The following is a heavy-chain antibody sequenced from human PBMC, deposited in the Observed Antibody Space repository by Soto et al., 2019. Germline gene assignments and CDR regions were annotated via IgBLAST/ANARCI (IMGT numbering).Heavy chain of an antibody. D-gene: IGHD2-15*01. J-gene: IGHJ6*04. V-gene: IGHV3-66*01. CDR1: GFTVSNNY. Sequence: PGGSLRLSCAASGFTVSNNYMSWVRQAPGKGLEWVSLIYSGGSTYYADSVKGRFTISRDTSENTVHLQMDSLRAEDTAVYYCARDDVRCDGGRCYGVPLDGRGKGTTVTVSS. CDR2: IYSGGST. CDR3: ARDDVRCDGGRCYGVPLDG.